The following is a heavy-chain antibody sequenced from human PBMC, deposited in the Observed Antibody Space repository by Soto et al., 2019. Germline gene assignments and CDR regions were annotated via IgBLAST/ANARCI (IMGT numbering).Heavy chain of an antibody. CDR3: ARGRPDSHDAFDI. CDR2: IYHTGST. J-gene: IGHJ3*02. V-gene: IGHV4-30-2*01. CDR1: GGSISSNGYS. Sequence: PSETLSLTCAVSGGSISSNGYSWSWIRQPPGKGLEWIGYIYHTGSTYYNPSLKSRVTISLDRSKNHFSLKLSSVTAADTAVYYCARGRPDSHDAFDIWGQGTMVTVSS.